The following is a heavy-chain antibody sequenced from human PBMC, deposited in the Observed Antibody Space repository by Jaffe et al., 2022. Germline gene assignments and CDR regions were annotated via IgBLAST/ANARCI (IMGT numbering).Heavy chain of an antibody. Sequence: QITLKESGPTLVKPTQTLTLTCTFSGFSLSTSGVGVGWIRQPPGKALEWLALIYWNDDKRYSPSLKSRLTITKDTSKNQVVLTMTNMDPVDTATYYCAHSVLPQDLITELGYCSGGSCYSEVDYFDYWGQGTLVTVSS. CDR3: AHSVLPQDLITELGYCSGGSCYSEVDYFDY. D-gene: IGHD2-15*01. CDR1: GFSLSTSGVG. J-gene: IGHJ4*02. V-gene: IGHV2-5*01. CDR2: IYWNDDK.